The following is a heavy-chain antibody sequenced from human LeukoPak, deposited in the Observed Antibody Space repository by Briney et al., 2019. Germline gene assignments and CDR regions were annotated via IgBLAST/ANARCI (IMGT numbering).Heavy chain of an antibody. CDR2: ISYSGST. V-gene: IGHV4-59*01. J-gene: IGHJ4*02. D-gene: IGHD6-6*01. CDR1: GGSSSSYY. Sequence: SETLSLTCTVSGGSSSSYYWTWIRQPPGKGLEWIGYISYSGSTNYNPSLKSRVTISVDTSKNQFSLQLSSVTAADTAVYYCARGSSSFDYWGQGTLVTVSS. CDR3: ARGSSSFDY.